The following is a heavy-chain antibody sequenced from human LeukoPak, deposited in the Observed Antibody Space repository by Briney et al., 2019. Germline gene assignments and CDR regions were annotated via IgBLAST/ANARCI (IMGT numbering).Heavy chain of an antibody. Sequence: GGSLRLSCATSGFTFGDHSMNWVRQAPGNGLEWIAFISGSSEATDLVDSVRGRFTISRDNAKSSLYLQMNSLRNDDTAVYYCARGEHNGSWLIDFWGQGTLVTVSS. V-gene: IGHV3-48*02. CDR1: GFTFGDHS. CDR2: ISGSSEAT. CDR3: ARGEHNGSWLIDF. J-gene: IGHJ4*02. D-gene: IGHD5-12*01.